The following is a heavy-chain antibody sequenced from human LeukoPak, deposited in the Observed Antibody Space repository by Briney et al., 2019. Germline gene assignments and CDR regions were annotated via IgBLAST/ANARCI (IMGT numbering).Heavy chain of an antibody. CDR1: GFTFSSYG. V-gene: IGHV3-30*18. Sequence: PGRSLRLSCAASGFTFSSYGMHWVRQASGKGLEWVAVISYDGSNKYYADSVKGRFTISRDNSKNTLYLQMNSLRAEDTAVYYCAKGYDSSPISGDWGQGTLVTVSS. CDR2: ISYDGSNK. D-gene: IGHD3-22*01. J-gene: IGHJ4*02. CDR3: AKGYDSSPISGD.